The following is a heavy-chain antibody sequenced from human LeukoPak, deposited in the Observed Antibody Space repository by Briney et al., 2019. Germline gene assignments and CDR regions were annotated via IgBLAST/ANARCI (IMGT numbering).Heavy chain of an antibody. D-gene: IGHD3-22*01. CDR2: INPNSGGT. CDR3: ARIPLYYYDSSGYSPIFDY. J-gene: IGHJ4*02. V-gene: IGHV1-2*02. CDR1: GYTFIGYY. Sequence: ASVKVSCKASGYTFIGYYMHWVRQAPGQGLEWMGWINPNSGGTNYAQKFQGRVTMTRDTSISTAYMELSRLRSDDTAVYYCARIPLYYYDSSGYSPIFDYWGQGTLVTVSS.